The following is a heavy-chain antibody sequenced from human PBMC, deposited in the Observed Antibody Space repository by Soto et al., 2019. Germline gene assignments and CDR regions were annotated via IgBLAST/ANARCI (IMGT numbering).Heavy chain of an antibody. V-gene: IGHV4-59*01. CDR1: GGSISGYY. CDR2: IYYSGST. D-gene: IGHD5-12*01. Sequence: SETLSLTCTVSGGSISGYYWSWIRQPPGKGLEWIGYIYYSGSTNYNPSLKSRVTISLDTSKNTLYLQMNSLRAEDTAVYYCAKDPPPTLATPTPPGGYFDYWGQGTLVTVSS. CDR3: AKDPPPTLATPTPPGGYFDY. J-gene: IGHJ4*02.